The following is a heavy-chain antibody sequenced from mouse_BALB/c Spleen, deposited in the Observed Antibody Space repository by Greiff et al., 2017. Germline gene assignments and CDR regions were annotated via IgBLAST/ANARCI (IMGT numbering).Heavy chain of an antibody. J-gene: IGHJ4*01. CDR3: ARCLLRLYYAMDY. D-gene: IGHD1-1*01. CDR2: ISYSGST. V-gene: IGHV3-8*02. Sequence: EVQVVESGPSLVKPSPTLSLTCSVTGDSITSGYWNWLRKFPGHKLEYMGYISYSGSTYYNPSLKSRISITRDTSKNQYYLQLNSVTTEDTATYYWARCLLRLYYAMDYWGQGTSVTVSS. CDR1: GDSITSGY.